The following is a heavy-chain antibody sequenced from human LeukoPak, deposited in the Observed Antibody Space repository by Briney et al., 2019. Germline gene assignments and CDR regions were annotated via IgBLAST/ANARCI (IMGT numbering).Heavy chain of an antibody. V-gene: IGHV3-33*08. CDR3: ARNYYDSSGYYYHDY. CDR2: IWYDGSNK. J-gene: IGHJ4*02. Sequence: PGGSLRLSCAASGFTFSSYSMHWVRQAPGKGLEWVAVIWYDGSNKYYADSVKGRFTISRDNSKNTLYLQMNSLRAEDTAVYYCARNYYDSSGYYYHDYWGQGTLVTVSS. D-gene: IGHD3-22*01. CDR1: GFTFSSYS.